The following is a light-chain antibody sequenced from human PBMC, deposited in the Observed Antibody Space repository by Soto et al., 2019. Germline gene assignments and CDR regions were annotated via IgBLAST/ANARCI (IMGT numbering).Light chain of an antibody. J-gene: IGKJ1*01. CDR3: QQYDTWRT. Sequence: EIVMTQSPATLSVSPGERATLSCRASQSVSNNLAWYQQKPGQAPRLLIYGASTRATGIRARLSGSGSGTVITLTISSLQSEDSAVYYCQQYDTWRTFGQGTQVEIK. V-gene: IGKV3-15*01. CDR1: QSVSNN. CDR2: GAS.